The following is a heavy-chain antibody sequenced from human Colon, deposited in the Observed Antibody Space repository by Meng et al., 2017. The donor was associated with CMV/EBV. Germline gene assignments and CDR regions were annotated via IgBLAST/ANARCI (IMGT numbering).Heavy chain of an antibody. Sequence: SGFTFGPYTMSWVRQAPGKGLEWVASINSYAYNIGYADSVKGRFTISRDNAKNSLYLQMNSLGAEDTAVYFCVREVRRSWFDPWGQGTLVTVSS. J-gene: IGHJ5*02. D-gene: IGHD3-10*01. CDR3: VREVRRSWFDP. V-gene: IGHV3-21*01. CDR1: GFTFGPYT. CDR2: INSYAYNI.